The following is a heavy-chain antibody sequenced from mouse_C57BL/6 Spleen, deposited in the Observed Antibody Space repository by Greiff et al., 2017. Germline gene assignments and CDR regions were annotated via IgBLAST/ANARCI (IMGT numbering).Heavy chain of an antibody. CDR1: GFNIKDDY. J-gene: IGHJ2*01. CDR3: TTGPNY. CDR2: IDPENGDT. Sequence: VHVKQSGAELVRPGASVKLSCTASGFNIKDDYMHWVKQRPEQGLEWIGWIDPENGDTEYASKFQGKATITADTSSNTAYLQLSSLTSEDTAVYYCTTGPNYWGQGTTLTVSS. V-gene: IGHV14-4*01. D-gene: IGHD3-3*01.